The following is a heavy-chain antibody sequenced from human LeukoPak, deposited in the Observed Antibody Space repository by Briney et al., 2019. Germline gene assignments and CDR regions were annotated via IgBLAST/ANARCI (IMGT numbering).Heavy chain of an antibody. Sequence: PSETLSLTCAVYGGSFSGYYWSWIRQPPGKGLEWIGEINHSGSTNYNPSLKSRVTISVDTSKNQFSLKLSSVTAADTAVYYCATRIAVAAGYYFDYWGQGTLVTVSS. V-gene: IGHV4-34*01. CDR1: GGSFSGYY. CDR3: ATRIAVAAGYYFDY. J-gene: IGHJ4*02. CDR2: INHSGST. D-gene: IGHD6-19*01.